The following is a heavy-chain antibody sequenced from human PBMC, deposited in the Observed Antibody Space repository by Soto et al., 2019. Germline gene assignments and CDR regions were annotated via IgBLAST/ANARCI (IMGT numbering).Heavy chain of an antibody. Sequence: NRSETLSLTCTVSGGSISSSSYYWGWIRQPPGKGLEWIGSIYYSGSTYYNPSLKSRVTISVDTSKNQFSLKLSSVTAADTAVYYCASDRMVTHESVYWGQGTLVTVSS. CDR1: GGSISSSSYY. J-gene: IGHJ4*02. CDR2: IYYSGST. D-gene: IGHD2-8*01. V-gene: IGHV4-39*01. CDR3: ASDRMVTHESVY.